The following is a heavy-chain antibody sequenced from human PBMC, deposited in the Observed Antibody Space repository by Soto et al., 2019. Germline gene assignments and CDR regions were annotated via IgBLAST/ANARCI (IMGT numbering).Heavy chain of an antibody. D-gene: IGHD3-9*01. CDR2: INHDGTTT. Sequence: LVQSGGGSVQPGGSLRLSCVGSGFTFRPYWMHWVRQRPGRGLEWVSLINHDGTTTIYADPVRGRFSISRDNDRSTVYLQMTSLTAEDTAVYYCVREVCVFDGCFSRGWFDPWGQGTLVTVSS. CDR3: VREVCVFDGCFSRGWFDP. CDR1: GFTFRPYW. V-gene: IGHV3-74*01. J-gene: IGHJ5*02.